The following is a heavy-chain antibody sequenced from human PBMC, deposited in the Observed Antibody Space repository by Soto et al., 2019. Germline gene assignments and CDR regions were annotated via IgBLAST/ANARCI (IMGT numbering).Heavy chain of an antibody. V-gene: IGHV3-23*01. CDR1: GFTFSSYA. J-gene: IGHJ4*02. CDR2: ISGSGGST. Sequence: GGSLRLSCAASGFTFSSYAMSWVRQAPGKGLEWVSAISGSGGSTYYADSVKGRFTISRDNSKNTLYLQMNSLRAEDTAVYYCAKDLKRGSSSSGLSPYYFDYCGQGTLATV. D-gene: IGHD6-6*01. CDR3: AKDLKRGSSSSGLSPYYFDY.